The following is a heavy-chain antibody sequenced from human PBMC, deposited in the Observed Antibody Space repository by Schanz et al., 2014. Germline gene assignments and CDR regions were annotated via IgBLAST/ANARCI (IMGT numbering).Heavy chain of an antibody. CDR3: AKDHFGHYDSSGCSDCYYYGMDV. CDR2: ISYDGRNK. D-gene: IGHD3-22*01. V-gene: IGHV3-30*18. Sequence: QVQLVESGGGVVRPGGSLRLSCAASGFSFSGFGMHWVRQAPGKGLEWVAVISYDGRNKYFADSVKGRFTISRDNSKNTLFLQVNSLRAEDTAVYYCAKDHFGHYDSSGCSDCYYYGMDVWGQGTTVIVSS. CDR1: GFSFSGFG. J-gene: IGHJ6*02.